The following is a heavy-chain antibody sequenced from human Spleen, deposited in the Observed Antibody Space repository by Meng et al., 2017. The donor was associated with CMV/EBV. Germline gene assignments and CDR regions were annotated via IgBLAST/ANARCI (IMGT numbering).Heavy chain of an antibody. CDR2: ISWNGGST. CDR1: GFTFDDYT. Sequence: GVLKISCAASGFTFDDYTMHWVRQAPGRGLEWVSLISWNGGSTYYAASVKGRFTISRDNSKNSLYLQMNSLRTEDTALYYCAKGGRIIGFGEFFPWGQGTLVTVSS. V-gene: IGHV3-43*01. J-gene: IGHJ5*02. D-gene: IGHD3-10*01. CDR3: AKGGRIIGFGEFFP.